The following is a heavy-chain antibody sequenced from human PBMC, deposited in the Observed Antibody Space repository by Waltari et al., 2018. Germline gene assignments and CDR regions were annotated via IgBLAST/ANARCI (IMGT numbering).Heavy chain of an antibody. CDR2: IYYSGST. Sequence: QLQLQESGPGLVKPSATLSLTCTVPGCSIRSRSYYLGWIRQPPGKGLEWIGSIYYSGSTYYNPSLKSRVTISVDTSKNQFSLKLSSVTAADTAVYYCASPGAGGYYFDYWGQGTLVTVSS. V-gene: IGHV4-39*07. J-gene: IGHJ4*02. D-gene: IGHD6-19*01. CDR1: GCSIRSRSYY. CDR3: ASPGAGGYYFDY.